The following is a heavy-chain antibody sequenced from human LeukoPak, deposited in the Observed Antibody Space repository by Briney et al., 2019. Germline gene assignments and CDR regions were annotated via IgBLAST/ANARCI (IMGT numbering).Heavy chain of an antibody. J-gene: IGHJ4*02. D-gene: IGHD2-15*01. Sequence: GGSLRPSCAASGFTFSSYAMSWVRQAPGKGLEWISAISGSGGSTYYADSVKGRFTISRDDSKNTLYLQMNSLRAEDTAVYYCAKAGSSYSSGGADYWGQGTLVTVSS. CDR1: GFTFSSYA. V-gene: IGHV3-23*01. CDR3: AKAGSSYSSGGADY. CDR2: ISGSGGST.